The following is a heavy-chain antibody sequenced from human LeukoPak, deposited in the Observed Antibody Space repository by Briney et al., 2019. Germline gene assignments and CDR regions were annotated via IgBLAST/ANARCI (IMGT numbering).Heavy chain of an antibody. V-gene: IGHV3-48*03. CDR3: ARAIGGTYGAFEI. D-gene: IGHD1-26*01. CDR1: GFTFSSYE. J-gene: IGHJ3*02. Sequence: PGGSLRLSCAASGFTFSSYEMNWVRQAPGKGLEWVSYISSSGSTIYYADSVKGRFTISRDNAKNTLYLQMNSLRDEDTAVYYCARAIGGTYGAFEIWGQGTMVTVSS. CDR2: ISSSGSTI.